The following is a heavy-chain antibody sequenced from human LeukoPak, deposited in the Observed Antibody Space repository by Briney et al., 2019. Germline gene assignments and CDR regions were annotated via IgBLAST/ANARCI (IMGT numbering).Heavy chain of an antibody. CDR2: ISSSSSYI. CDR1: GFTFSSYS. Sequence: GALRLACAASGFTFSSYSMNWVRQAPGKGLEWVSSISSSSSYIYYADSVKGRFTISRDNAKNSLYLQMNSLRAEDTAVYYCARTGVVAVAGRWWSDPWGQGTLVTVSS. V-gene: IGHV3-21*01. D-gene: IGHD6-19*01. J-gene: IGHJ5*02. CDR3: ARTGVVAVAGRWWSDP.